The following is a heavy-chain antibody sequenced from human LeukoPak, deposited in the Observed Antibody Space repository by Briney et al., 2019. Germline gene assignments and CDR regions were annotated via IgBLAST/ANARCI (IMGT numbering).Heavy chain of an antibody. CDR1: GFTFSSYS. CDR3: AREYYYDSSGYYHPRGDAFDI. V-gene: IGHV3-21*01. CDR2: ISSSSYI. Sequence: GRSLRLSCAASGFTFSSYSMNWVRQAPGKGLEWVSSISSSSYIYYADSVKGRFTISRDNAKNSLYLQMNSLRAEDTAVYYCAREYYYDSSGYYHPRGDAFDIWGQGTMVTVSS. D-gene: IGHD3-22*01. J-gene: IGHJ3*02.